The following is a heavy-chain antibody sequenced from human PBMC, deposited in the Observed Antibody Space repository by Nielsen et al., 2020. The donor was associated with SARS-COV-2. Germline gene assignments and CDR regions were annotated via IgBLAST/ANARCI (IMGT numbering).Heavy chain of an antibody. CDR1: GGSISSGGYY. V-gene: IGHV4-31*03. D-gene: IGHD3-10*01. CDR3: AREEVEGWYYGSGNGYYGYGMDV. CDR2: IYYSGST. J-gene: IGHJ6*02. Sequence: SETLSLTCTVSGGSISSGGYYWSWIRQHPGKGLEWIGYIYYSGSTYYNPSLKSRVTISVDTSKNQFSLKLSSVTAADTAVYYCAREEVEGWYYGSGNGYYGYGMDVWGQGTTVTVSS.